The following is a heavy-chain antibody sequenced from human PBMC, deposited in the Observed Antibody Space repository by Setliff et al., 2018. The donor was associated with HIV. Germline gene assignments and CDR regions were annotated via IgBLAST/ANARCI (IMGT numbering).Heavy chain of an antibody. CDR3: ARDLGSGLYYYGMDV. CDR1: GGSISSGSYY. Sequence: SETLSLTCTVSGGSISSGSYYWSWIRQPAGKGLEWIGRIYTSGSTDYNPSLKSRVTISVDTSKNQFSLKLSSVTAADTAVYYCARDLGSGLYYYGMDVWGQGTTVTVSS. V-gene: IGHV4-61*02. D-gene: IGHD7-27*01. J-gene: IGHJ6*02. CDR2: IYTSGST.